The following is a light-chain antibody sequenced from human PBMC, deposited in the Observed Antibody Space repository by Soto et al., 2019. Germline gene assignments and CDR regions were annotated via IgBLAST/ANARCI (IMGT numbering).Light chain of an antibody. CDR1: QSVSSSY. J-gene: IGKJ1*01. CDR3: QHYGSSPWT. CDR2: GAS. V-gene: IGKV3-20*01. Sequence: EIVLTQSPGTLSLSPGERATLSCRASQSVSSSYLAWYQQKPGQAPRLLIYGASSRTTGIPDRFSGRGSGTDFTLTISRLEPEDFVVYCCQHYGSSPWTFGQGTKVEIK.